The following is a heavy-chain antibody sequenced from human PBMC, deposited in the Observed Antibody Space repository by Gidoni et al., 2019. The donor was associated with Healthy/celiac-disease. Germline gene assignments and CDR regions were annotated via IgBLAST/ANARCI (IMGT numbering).Heavy chain of an antibody. V-gene: IGHV4-34*01. D-gene: IGHD2-2*01. CDR1: GGSFSGYS. CDR2: SSHSGST. Sequence: QVQIQQWGAGLLKPSETLSLSCAVHGGSFSGYSWSWMRQPPGKGLEWIGESSHSGSTNYNPSLKSRVTISLDTSKTQFSLKLSSVTAADTAVYYCARGTFNCSSTSCLPLFDYWGQGTLVTVSS. CDR3: ARGTFNCSSTSCLPLFDY. J-gene: IGHJ4*02.